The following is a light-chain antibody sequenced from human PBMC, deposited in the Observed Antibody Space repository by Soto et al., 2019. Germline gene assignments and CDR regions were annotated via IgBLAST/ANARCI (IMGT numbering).Light chain of an antibody. CDR2: EVS. CDR1: SSDVGGYNS. V-gene: IGLV2-14*01. J-gene: IGLJ2*01. CDR3: SSYTSSSSVV. Sequence: QSALTQPASVSGSPGQSITISCTGTSSDVGGYNSVSWYQQHPGRAPELMIYEVSNRPAGVSNRFSGSKSGNTASLTISGLQAEDEADYYCSSYTSSSSVVFGGGTKVTVL.